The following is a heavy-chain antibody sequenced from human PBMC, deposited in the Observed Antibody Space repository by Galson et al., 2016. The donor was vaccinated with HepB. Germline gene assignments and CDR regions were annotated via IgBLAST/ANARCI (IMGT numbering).Heavy chain of an antibody. Sequence: SETLSLTCTVSGGSISNNNYYWGWIRQPPGKGLEWIGSFYYSGSTYYNPSLKSRLTISVDTSKNQFSLKLTSVTAADTSMFYCARLRDILTAYDAFDIWGQGTVVTVSS. CDR2: FYYSGST. CDR1: GGSISNNNYY. J-gene: IGHJ3*02. CDR3: ARLRDILTAYDAFDI. D-gene: IGHD3-9*01. V-gene: IGHV4-39*01.